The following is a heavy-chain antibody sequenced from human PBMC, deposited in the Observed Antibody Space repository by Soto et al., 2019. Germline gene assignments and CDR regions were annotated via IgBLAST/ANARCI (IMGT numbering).Heavy chain of an antibody. Sequence: QITLKESGHTLVKPTQTLTLTCTFSWFSLTTSGVGVGWIRQPPGKALEWLALIFWDDDKRYSPSLKSRLTITKDTSKNQVVLTMTNMDPVDTATYYCASSSGYRIFDCWGQGTLVTVSS. J-gene: IGHJ4*02. CDR1: WFSLTTSGVG. V-gene: IGHV2-5*02. CDR2: IFWDDDK. CDR3: ASSSGYRIFDC. D-gene: IGHD3-22*01.